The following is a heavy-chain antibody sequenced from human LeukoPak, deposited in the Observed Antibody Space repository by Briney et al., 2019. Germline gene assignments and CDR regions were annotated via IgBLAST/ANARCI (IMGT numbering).Heavy chain of an antibody. CDR3: ARVNKAYCSGGSCYSVAIGYWYFDL. D-gene: IGHD2-15*01. CDR1: GGSISFYN. V-gene: IGHV4-59*08. J-gene: IGHJ2*01. Sequence: SETLSLTCTVSGGSISFYNWSWIRQPPGKGLEWIGYIYYSGSTYYNPSLKSRVTISVDTSKNQFSLKLSSVTAADTAVYYCARVNKAYCSGGSCYSVAIGYWYFDLWGRGTLVTVSS. CDR2: IYYSGST.